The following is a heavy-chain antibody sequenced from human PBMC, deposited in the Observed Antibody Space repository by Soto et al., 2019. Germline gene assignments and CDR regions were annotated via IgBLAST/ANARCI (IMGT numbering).Heavy chain of an antibody. D-gene: IGHD5-12*01. Sequence: QPGGSLRLSCAPSGFTFRSYWMHWVRQAPGKGLVCVSRINSDGSSTSYADSVKGRFTISRDNAKNTLYLQMNSLRPEDTAVYYCVGGLGYWGQGTPVTVSS. CDR3: VGGLGY. J-gene: IGHJ4*02. CDR1: GFTFRSYW. CDR2: INSDGSST. V-gene: IGHV3-74*01.